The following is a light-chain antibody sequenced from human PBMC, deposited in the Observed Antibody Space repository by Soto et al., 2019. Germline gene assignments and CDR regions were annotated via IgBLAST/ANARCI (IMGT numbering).Light chain of an antibody. J-gene: IGKJ1*01. V-gene: IGKV3-15*01. CDR2: VAA. CDR3: QQYNNWRMWT. Sequence: EIMMTQSPATLSVSPGESATLSCRASQSINRNLAWYKQSPGQAPRLLIYVAATRATGIPARFSGSGSGTEFALTINSLQSEDVAVDYYQQYNNWRMWTFGQGTKVDIK. CDR1: QSINRN.